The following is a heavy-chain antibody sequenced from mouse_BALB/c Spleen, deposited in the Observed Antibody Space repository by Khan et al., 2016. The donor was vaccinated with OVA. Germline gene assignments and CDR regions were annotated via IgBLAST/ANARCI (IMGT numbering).Heavy chain of an antibody. CDR2: INPASSTI. CDR3: ARPTKEDYFDY. V-gene: IGHV4-1*02. CDR1: GFDFSRYW. Sequence: LKHLESGGGLVQPGGSLKLSCAASGFDFSRYWMTWVRQAPGKGLEWIGEINPASSTINYTPSLKNTFIISRDNAKNTLFLQISKVRSEDTALYYCARPTKEDYFDYWGQGITLTVSS. J-gene: IGHJ2*01.